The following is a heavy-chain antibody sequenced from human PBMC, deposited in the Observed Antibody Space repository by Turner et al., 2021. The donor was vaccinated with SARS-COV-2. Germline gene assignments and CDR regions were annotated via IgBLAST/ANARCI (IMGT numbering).Heavy chain of an antibody. J-gene: IGHJ3*02. CDR2: IKQDGSEK. V-gene: IGHV3-7*01. Sequence: VQLVESGGGLVQPGGSLRLSCAASGFTFSSYWMSWVRQAPGKGPEWVANIKQDGSEKYYGDSVKGRFTISRDNAKNSLYLQMSSLRAEDTAVYYCARVSGAAVWGNYAFDIWGQGTMVTVSS. D-gene: IGHD3-16*01. CDR1: GFTFSSYW. CDR3: ARVSGAAVWGNYAFDI.